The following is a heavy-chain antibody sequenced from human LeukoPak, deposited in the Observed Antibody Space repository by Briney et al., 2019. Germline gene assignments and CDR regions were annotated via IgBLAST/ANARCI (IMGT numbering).Heavy chain of an antibody. J-gene: IGHJ3*02. CDR2: IRADGTRI. V-gene: IGHV3-74*01. Sequence: PGGSLRLSCAASGFPLSSYWMHWVRQAPGKGLGWVAQIRADGTRIVYGDSVKGRFTISRDNARNMLFLQMNGLRPEDSAVYYCARDDVSPQAFDIWGQGTMVTVSS. CDR1: GFPLSSYW. D-gene: IGHD2/OR15-2a*01. CDR3: ARDDVSPQAFDI.